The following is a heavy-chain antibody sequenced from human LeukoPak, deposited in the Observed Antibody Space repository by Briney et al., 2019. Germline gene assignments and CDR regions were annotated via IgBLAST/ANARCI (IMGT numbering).Heavy chain of an antibody. D-gene: IGHD1-26*01. J-gene: IGHJ4*02. CDR3: AREVGATLGFDY. CDR2: INPNSGGT. CDR1: GYTFTGYY. V-gene: IGHV1-2*02. Sequence: ASVKVSCKASGYTFTGYYMHWVRQAPGRGLEWMGWINPNSGGTNYAQKFQGRVTMTRDTSISTAYMELSRLRSDDTAVYYCAREVGATLGFDYWGQGTLVTVSS.